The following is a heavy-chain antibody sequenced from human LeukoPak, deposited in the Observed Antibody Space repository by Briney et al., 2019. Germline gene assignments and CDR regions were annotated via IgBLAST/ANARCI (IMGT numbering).Heavy chain of an antibody. Sequence: ASVKVSCKASGGTFSSYAISWVRQAPGQGLEWMGRIIPILGIANYAKKFQGRVTITADKSTSTAYMELISLRSEDTAVYYCARAPSGDRFGGSATDYWGQGTLVTVSS. CDR1: GGTFSSYA. J-gene: IGHJ4*02. CDR3: ARAPSGDRFGGSATDY. CDR2: IIPILGIA. V-gene: IGHV1-69*04. D-gene: IGHD3-10*01.